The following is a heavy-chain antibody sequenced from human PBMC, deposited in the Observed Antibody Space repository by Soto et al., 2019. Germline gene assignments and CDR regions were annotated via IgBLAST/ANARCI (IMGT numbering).Heavy chain of an antibody. Sequence: QVQLVQSGAEVKKPGASVKVSCKASGYTFTSYGISWVRQAPGQGLEWMGWISAYNGNTKYAQKLQGRVSMTTDTSTSTVYMELRSLRSDDTAVYYCARALGAQIVDYWGQGTLVTVSS. D-gene: IGHD1-26*01. V-gene: IGHV1-18*01. J-gene: IGHJ4*02. CDR3: ARALGAQIVDY. CDR2: ISAYNGNT. CDR1: GYTFTSYG.